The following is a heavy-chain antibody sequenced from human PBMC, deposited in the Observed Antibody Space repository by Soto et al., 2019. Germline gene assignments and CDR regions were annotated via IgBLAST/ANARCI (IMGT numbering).Heavy chain of an antibody. CDR1: GFTFSSYG. CDR2: IWYDGSNK. Sequence: GGSLRLSCAASGFTFSSYGMHWVRQAPGKGLEWVAVIWYDGSNKYYADSVKGRFTISRDNSKNTLYLQMNSLRAEDTAVYYCARDLRSYSDYYYYGMDVWGQGTTVTVSS. D-gene: IGHD2-21*01. CDR3: ARDLRSYSDYYYYGMDV. J-gene: IGHJ6*02. V-gene: IGHV3-33*01.